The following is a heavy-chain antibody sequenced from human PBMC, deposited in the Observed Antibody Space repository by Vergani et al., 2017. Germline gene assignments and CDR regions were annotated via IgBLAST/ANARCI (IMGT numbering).Heavy chain of an antibody. CDR3: AREDISLTVEGANYRDI. V-gene: IGHV6-1*01. Sequence: QVQLPQSGPGLVKPSQTLSLPCAISGDRVSNKSAGWNWIRQSPSRGLEWLGRTYFISKWYNDYAASVKSRMTINSDTSKNLFSLQLQSVTPEDTAVYYCAREDISLTVEGANYRDIWGKGTTVTVSS. D-gene: IGHD3-22*01. CDR1: GDRVSNKSAG. J-gene: IGHJ6*03. CDR2: TYFISKWYN.